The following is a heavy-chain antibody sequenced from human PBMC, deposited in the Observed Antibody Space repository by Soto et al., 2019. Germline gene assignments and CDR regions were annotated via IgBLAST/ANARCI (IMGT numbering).Heavy chain of an antibody. Sequence: QVQLVQSGAEVKKPGSSVKVSCKTSGVSFNNNGIGWVRQAPGHGLEWMGGVSPTFRTSNYARKFQGRVSITGEASTGTVNMELSSLTSEDTAQYYCARVFYYGSGSYSPYGMDVWGQGTTVTVSS. V-gene: IGHV1-69*01. CDR3: ARVFYYGSGSYSPYGMDV. J-gene: IGHJ6*02. CDR2: VSPTFRTS. D-gene: IGHD3-10*01. CDR1: GVSFNNNG.